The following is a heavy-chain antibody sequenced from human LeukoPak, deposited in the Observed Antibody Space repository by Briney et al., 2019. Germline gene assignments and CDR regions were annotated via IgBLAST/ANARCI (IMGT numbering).Heavy chain of an antibody. V-gene: IGHV7-4-1*02. CDR2: INTKTGNP. D-gene: IGHD6-19*01. Sequence: ASVNVSCKASGYTFTSYAMNWVRQAPGQGIEWMGWINTKTGNPTYAQGFTGRFVFSLDSSVSTSYLQISSLKAEDTAVYYCARDSSGWYDSYYYGMDVWGQGTTVTVSS. CDR1: GYTFTSYA. CDR3: ARDSSGWYDSYYYGMDV. J-gene: IGHJ6*02.